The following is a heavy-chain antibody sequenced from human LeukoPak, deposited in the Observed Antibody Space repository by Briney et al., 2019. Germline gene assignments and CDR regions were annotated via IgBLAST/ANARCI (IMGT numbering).Heavy chain of an antibody. V-gene: IGHV4-59*01. CDR2: IYYSGST. CDR1: GGSISSYY. J-gene: IGHJ5*02. CDR3: ARVFLEWSDPNWFDP. D-gene: IGHD3-3*01. Sequence: SETLSLTCTVSGGSISSYYWSWIRQPPGKGLEWIGYIYYSGSTNYNPSLKSRVTISVDTSKNQFSLKLSSVTAADTAVYYCARVFLEWSDPNWFDPWGQGTLVTVSS.